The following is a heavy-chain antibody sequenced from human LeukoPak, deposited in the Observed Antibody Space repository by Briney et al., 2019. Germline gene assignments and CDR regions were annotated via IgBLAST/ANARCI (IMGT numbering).Heavy chain of an antibody. J-gene: IGHJ2*01. CDR1: GFTFSSYA. CDR2: VWYTGSEK. Sequence: GGSLRLSCAASGFTFSSYAMHWVRQAPGKGLEWVAVVWYTGSEKYYADSVKGRFTISRDNSKSTLYLQMNSLRAEDTAVYYCARDSRGGYCSGSSCYSWGWYFDLWGRGTLVSVTS. D-gene: IGHD2-15*01. CDR3: ARDSRGGYCSGSSCYSWGWYFDL. V-gene: IGHV3-33*08.